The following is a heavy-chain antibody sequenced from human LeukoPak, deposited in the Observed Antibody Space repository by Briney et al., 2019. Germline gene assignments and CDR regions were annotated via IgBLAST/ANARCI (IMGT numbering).Heavy chain of an antibody. J-gene: IGHJ3*02. CDR2: ISSTSSTI. CDR3: AKGPWDLPHAFDI. CDR1: GFTFSSYS. V-gene: IGHV3-48*01. D-gene: IGHD1-26*01. Sequence: GGSLRLSCAVSGFTFSSYSMNWVRQAPGKGLEWASYISSTSSTIYYADSVKGRFTISRDNARNSLYLQMNSLRAEDTAIYHCAKGPWDLPHAFDIWGLGTMVTVSS.